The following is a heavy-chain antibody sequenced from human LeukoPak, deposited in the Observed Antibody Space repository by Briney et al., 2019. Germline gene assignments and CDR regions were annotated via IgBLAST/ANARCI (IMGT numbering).Heavy chain of an antibody. J-gene: IGHJ4*02. Sequence: SETLSLTCTVSGGSISSYYWSWIRKPPGKGLEWIGYIYYSGSTNYNPSLKSRVTISVDTSKNQFSLKLSSVTAADTAVYYCARGMIWFGDPRPVPFDYWGQGTLVTVSS. V-gene: IGHV4-59*01. CDR3: ARGMIWFGDPRPVPFDY. D-gene: IGHD3-10*01. CDR1: GGSISSYY. CDR2: IYYSGST.